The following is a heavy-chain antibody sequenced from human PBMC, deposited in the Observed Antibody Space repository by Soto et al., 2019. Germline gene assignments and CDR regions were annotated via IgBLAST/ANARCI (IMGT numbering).Heavy chain of an antibody. J-gene: IGHJ6*02. V-gene: IGHV3-30*18. CDR3: AKDIYDSSGYNYYYGMDV. Sequence: QVQLVESGGGVVQPGRSLRLSCAASGFTFSSYGMHWVRQAPGKGLEWVAVISYDGSNKYYADSVKGRFTISRDNSKNALYQQMNSLRAEDTAVYYCAKDIYDSSGYNYYYGMDVWGQGTTVTVSS. CDR2: ISYDGSNK. CDR1: GFTFSSYG. D-gene: IGHD3-22*01.